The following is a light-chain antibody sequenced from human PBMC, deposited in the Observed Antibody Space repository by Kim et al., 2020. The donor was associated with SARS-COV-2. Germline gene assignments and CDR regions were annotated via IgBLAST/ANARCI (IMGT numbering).Light chain of an antibody. CDR2: GAS. CDR3: QQYSNWWT. V-gene: IGKV3-15*01. CDR1: QSVSSK. Sequence: SVSPGERATLSCWASQSVSSKLAWYQQKPGQAPRLLIYGASTRATGIPARFSGSGSGTEFTLTISSLQSEDSAVYYCQQYSNWWTFGQGTKVDIK. J-gene: IGKJ1*01.